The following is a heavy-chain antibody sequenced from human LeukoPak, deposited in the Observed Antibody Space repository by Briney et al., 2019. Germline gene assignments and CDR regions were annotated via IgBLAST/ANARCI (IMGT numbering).Heavy chain of an antibody. CDR2: INWNGGST. CDR1: GFTFDDYG. CDR3: ARGNEDYDSSGYFFDY. V-gene: IGHV3-20*04. D-gene: IGHD3-22*01. J-gene: IGHJ4*02. Sequence: GGSLRLSCAASGFTFDDYGMSWVRQAPGKGLEWVSGINWNGGSTGYADSVKGRFTISRDNAKNSLYLQMNSLRAEDTALYCCARGNEDYDSSGYFFDYWGQGTLVTVSS.